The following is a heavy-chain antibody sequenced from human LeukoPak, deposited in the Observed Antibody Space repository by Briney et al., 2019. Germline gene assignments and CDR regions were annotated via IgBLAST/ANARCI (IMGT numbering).Heavy chain of an antibody. CDR1: GYTLTELS. D-gene: IGHD6-19*01. V-gene: IGHV1-24*01. Sequence: ASVKISCKVSGYTLTELSMHWVRQAPGKGLEWMGGFDPEDGETIYAQKFQGRVTMTEDTSTDTAYMELSSLRSEDTAVYYCATDPLAVAGTADYWGQGTLVTVSS. CDR2: FDPEDGET. CDR3: ATDPLAVAGTADY. J-gene: IGHJ4*02.